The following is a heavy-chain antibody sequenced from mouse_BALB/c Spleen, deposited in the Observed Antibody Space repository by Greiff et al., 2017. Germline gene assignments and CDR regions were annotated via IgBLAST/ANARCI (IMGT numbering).Heavy chain of an antibody. CDR1: GFNINDFY. CDR3: TRYYGSILGY. Sequence: EVQLQQSGAELVRPGALVKLSCKASGFNINDFYMHWVKQRPEQGLEWIGWIDPENGNTIYDPKFQGKASITADTSSNTAYLQLSSLTSEDTAVYYCTRYYGSILGYGGQGTTLTVSS. CDR2: IDPENGNT. V-gene: IGHV14-1*02. D-gene: IGHD1-1*01. J-gene: IGHJ2*01.